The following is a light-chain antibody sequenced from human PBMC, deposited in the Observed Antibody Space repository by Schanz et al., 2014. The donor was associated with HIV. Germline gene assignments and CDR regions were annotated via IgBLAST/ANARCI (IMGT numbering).Light chain of an antibody. CDR3: QQAHSFPRT. Sequence: DIQMTQSPSSLSASVRDTVTITCRASQTISSYLNWYQHKPGKAPKLLIFAASSLHSGVSSRFSGSGSGTDFTLTINSLQPEDFATYYCQQAHSFPRTFGQGTKVEIK. J-gene: IGKJ1*01. V-gene: IGKV1-39*01. CDR1: QTISSY. CDR2: AAS.